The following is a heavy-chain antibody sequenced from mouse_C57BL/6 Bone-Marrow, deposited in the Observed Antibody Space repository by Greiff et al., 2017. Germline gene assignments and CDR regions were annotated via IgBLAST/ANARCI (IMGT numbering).Heavy chain of an antibody. V-gene: IGHV1-69*01. CDR3: SRDGNYVRFFAY. CDR2: IDPSDSYT. Sequence: QVQLQQPGAELVMPGASVKLSCKASGYTFTSYWMHWVKQRPGQGLEWIGEIDPSDSYTNYNQKFKGKSTWTVDKSSSTAYMQLSSLTSEVSAVYYCSRDGNYVRFFAYWGQGTLVTVSA. CDR1: GYTFTSYW. J-gene: IGHJ3*01. D-gene: IGHD2-1*01.